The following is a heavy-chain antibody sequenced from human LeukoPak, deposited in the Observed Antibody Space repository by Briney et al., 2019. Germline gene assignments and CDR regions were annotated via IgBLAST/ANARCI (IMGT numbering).Heavy chain of an antibody. CDR3: ARDHGLNKRWFDP. V-gene: IGHV1-2*02. D-gene: IGHD1/OR15-1a*01. CDR2: INPDSSGT. CDR1: EYTFTGYY. Sequence: GASVKVSCKASEYTFTGYYMHWVRQAPGQGLEWMGWINPDSSGTNYARKFQGRVTMTRDTSISTAYMELSRLTSDDTAVYYCARDHGLNKRWFDPWGQGTLVTVSS. J-gene: IGHJ5*02.